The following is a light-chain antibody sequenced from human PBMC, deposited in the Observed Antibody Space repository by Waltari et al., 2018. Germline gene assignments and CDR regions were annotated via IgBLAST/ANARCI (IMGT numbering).Light chain of an antibody. CDR3: QTGGHGTWV. CDR2: VNSDGSH. V-gene: IGLV4-69*01. J-gene: IGLJ3*02. CDR1: SGHSSNV. Sequence: QLVLTQSPSASASLGASVKLTCTLSSGHSSNVIAWLQQQPEKAPRYLMKVNSDGSHSKGDKIPDRFSGSSSGAEHYLTISSLQSEDEADYYCQTGGHGTWVFGGGTKLTVL.